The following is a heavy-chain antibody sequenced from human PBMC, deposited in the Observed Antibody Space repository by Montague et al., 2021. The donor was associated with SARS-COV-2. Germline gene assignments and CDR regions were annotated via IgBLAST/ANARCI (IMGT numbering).Heavy chain of an antibody. V-gene: IGHV6-1*01. Sequence: CAISGDSVSSSSAAWNWIRQSPSRGLEWLGRTYYTSKWNYNYPLSLQGRLTIRPDMSRNQVSLKLSSVTAADTAVYYCARVGRQQLVRLSGMDVWGQGTTVTVSS. CDR2: TYYTSKWNY. CDR3: ARVGRQQLVRLSGMDV. D-gene: IGHD6-13*01. CDR1: GDSVSSSSAA. J-gene: IGHJ6*02.